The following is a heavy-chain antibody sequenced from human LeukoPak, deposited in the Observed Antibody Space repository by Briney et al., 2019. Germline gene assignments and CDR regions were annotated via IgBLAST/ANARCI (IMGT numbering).Heavy chain of an antibody. CDR1: GFTFSSYA. CDR2: ISGSGGST. V-gene: IGHV3-23*01. J-gene: IGHJ4*02. CDR3: AKVPSSWYYFDY. D-gene: IGHD6-13*01. Sequence: QSGGSLRLSCAASGFTFSSYAMSWVRQAPGKGLEWVSAISGSGGSTYYADSVKGRFTISRDNSKNTLYLQMNSLRAEDTAVYYCAKVPSSWYYFDYWGQRTLVTVSS.